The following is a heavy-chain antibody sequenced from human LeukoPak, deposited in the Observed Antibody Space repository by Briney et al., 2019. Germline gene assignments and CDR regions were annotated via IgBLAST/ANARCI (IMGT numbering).Heavy chain of an antibody. CDR2: IYYSGST. J-gene: IGHJ4*02. V-gene: IGHV4-59*08. D-gene: IGHD3-10*01. CDR3: ARREITMVRGVISDIVDY. CDR1: GGSISSYY. Sequence: KPSETLSLTCTVSGGSISSYYWSWIRQPPGKGLEWIGYIYYSGSTNYNPSLKSRVTISVDTSKNQFSLRLSSVTAADTAVYYCARREITMVRGVISDIVDYWGQGTLVTVSS.